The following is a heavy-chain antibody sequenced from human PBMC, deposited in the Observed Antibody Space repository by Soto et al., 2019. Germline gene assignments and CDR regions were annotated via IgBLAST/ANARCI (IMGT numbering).Heavy chain of an antibody. CDR2: IYYSGST. J-gene: IGHJ6*02. CDR3: ASSSTRDPYYYGMDV. Sequence: NPSETLSLTCTVSGGSISSGDYYWSWIRQPPGKGLEWIGYIYYSGSTYYNPSLKSRVTISVDTSKNQFSLKLSSVTAADTAVYYCASSSTRDPYYYGMDVWGQGTTVTVSS. D-gene: IGHD2-2*01. V-gene: IGHV4-30-4*01. CDR1: GGSISSGDYY.